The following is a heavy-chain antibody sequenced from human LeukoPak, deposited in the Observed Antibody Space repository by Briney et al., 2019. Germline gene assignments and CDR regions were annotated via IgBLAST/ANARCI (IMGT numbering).Heavy chain of an antibody. CDR3: ARSAGRDSYDFYGMDV. CDR1: GFTFSSYA. V-gene: IGHV3-30-3*01. Sequence: GGSLRLSCAASGFTFSSYAMHWVRQAPGKGLEWVAVISYDGSNKYYAGSVKGRFTISRDNSKNTLYLQMNSLRTEDTAVYYCARSAGRDSYDFYGMDVWGQGTTVTVSS. D-gene: IGHD3-22*01. J-gene: IGHJ6*02. CDR2: ISYDGSNK.